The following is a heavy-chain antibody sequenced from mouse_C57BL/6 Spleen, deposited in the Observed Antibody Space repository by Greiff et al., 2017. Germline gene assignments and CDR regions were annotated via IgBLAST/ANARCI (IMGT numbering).Heavy chain of an antibody. CDR1: GFTFSDYG. D-gene: IGHD1-1*01. V-gene: IGHV5-17*01. CDR3: ARPYGSSPLAY. CDR2: ISSGSSTI. Sequence: EVKLMESGGGLVKPGGSLKLSCAASGFTFSDYGMHWVRQAPEKGLEWVAYISSGSSTIYYADTVKGRFTISRDNAKNTLFLQMTSLRSEDTAMYYCARPYGSSPLAYWGQGTLVTVSA. J-gene: IGHJ3*01.